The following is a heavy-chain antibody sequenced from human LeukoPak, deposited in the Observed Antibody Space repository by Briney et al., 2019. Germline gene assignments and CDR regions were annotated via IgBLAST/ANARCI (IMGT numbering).Heavy chain of an antibody. CDR1: GYTFTSYA. CDR3: ARENYDSSGYPDAFDI. Sequence: ASVKVSCKASGYTFTSYAMHWVRQAPGQRLEWMGWINAGNGNTKYSQEFQGRVTITRDTSASTAYMELSSLRSEDMAVYYCARENYDSSGYPDAFDIWGQGTMVTVSS. D-gene: IGHD3-22*01. V-gene: IGHV1-3*03. CDR2: INAGNGNT. J-gene: IGHJ3*02.